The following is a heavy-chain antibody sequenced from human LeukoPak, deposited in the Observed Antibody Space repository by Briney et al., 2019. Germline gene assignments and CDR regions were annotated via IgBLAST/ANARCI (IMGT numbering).Heavy chain of an antibody. CDR2: IYSGGST. CDR3: ARDARDYGDYLNWLDP. J-gene: IGHJ5*02. CDR1: GFTVSSNY. V-gene: IGHV3-66*01. D-gene: IGHD4-17*01. Sequence: PGGSLRLSCAASGFTVSSNYMSWVRQAPGKGLEWVSVIYSGGSTYYADSVKGRFTISRDNSKNTLYLQMNSLRAEDTAVYYCARDARDYGDYLNWLDPWGQGTLVTVSS.